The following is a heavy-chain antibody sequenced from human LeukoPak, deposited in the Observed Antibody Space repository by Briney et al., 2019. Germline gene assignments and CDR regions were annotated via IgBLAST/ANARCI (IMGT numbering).Heavy chain of an antibody. J-gene: IGHJ4*02. CDR2: ISSSSSYT. CDR1: GFTFSDYY. CDR3: ARTPTYYDILTDYPYYFDY. Sequence: GGSLRLSCAASGFTFSDYYMSWIRQAPGKGLEWVSYISSSSSYTNYADSVKGRSTVSRDNAKNSLYLHMNSLRAEDTAVYYCARTPTYYDILTDYPYYFDYWGQGTLVTVSS. V-gene: IGHV3-11*06. D-gene: IGHD3-9*01.